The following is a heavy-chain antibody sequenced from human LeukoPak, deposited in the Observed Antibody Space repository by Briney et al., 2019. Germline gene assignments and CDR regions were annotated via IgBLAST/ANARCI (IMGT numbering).Heavy chain of an antibody. CDR3: ASKYLVV. J-gene: IGHJ4*02. V-gene: IGHV1-46*01. CDR1: GYTFTSYY. Sequence: ASVKVSCKASGYTFTSYYMHWVRQAPGQGLEWMGIINPSGGSTSYAQKFQGRVTMTRNTSISTAYMELSSLRSEDTAVYYCASKYLVVWGQGTLVTVSS. D-gene: IGHD2-2*01. CDR2: INPSGGST.